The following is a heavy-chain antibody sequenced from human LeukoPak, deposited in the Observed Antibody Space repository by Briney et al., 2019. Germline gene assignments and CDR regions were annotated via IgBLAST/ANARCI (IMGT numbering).Heavy chain of an antibody. CDR3: ARDWDIAVAFFDC. CDR2: INPNSGGT. V-gene: IGHV1-2*02. J-gene: IGHJ4*02. D-gene: IGHD6-19*01. CDR1: GYTFTGYY. Sequence: ASVTVSFKASGYTFTGYYIHWVRQAPGQGGEWMGWINPNSGGTNYAQKFQGRVTMTRDTSISTAYMELSRLRSDDTAVYYCARDWDIAVAFFDCWGQGTLVTVSS.